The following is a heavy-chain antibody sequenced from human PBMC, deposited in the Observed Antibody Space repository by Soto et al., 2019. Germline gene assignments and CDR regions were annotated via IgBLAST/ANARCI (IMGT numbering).Heavy chain of an antibody. CDR3: ARVGGFGATTIDY. D-gene: IGHD3-10*01. CDR2: IYYSGST. Sequence: QVQLQESGPGLVKPSQTLSLTCTVSGGSISSGDYYWSWIRQPPGKGREWIGYIYYSGSTYYNPSLKSRVTISVDTSKNPFALKLSSVTAADTAVYYCARVGGFGATTIDYWGQGTLVTVSS. CDR1: GGSISSGDYY. V-gene: IGHV4-30-4*01. J-gene: IGHJ4*02.